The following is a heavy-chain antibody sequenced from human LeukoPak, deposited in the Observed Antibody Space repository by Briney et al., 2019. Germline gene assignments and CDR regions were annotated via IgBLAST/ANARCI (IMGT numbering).Heavy chain of an antibody. CDR2: INHSGST. J-gene: IGHJ6*02. CDR3: ARAGPNQWLVPGYGMDV. Sequence: PSETLSLTCAVYGGSFSGYYWSWIRQPPGKGLEWIGEINHSGSTNYNPSLKSRVTISVDTSKNQFSLKLSSVTAADTAVYYCARAGPNQWLVPGYGMDVWGQGTTVTVSS. V-gene: IGHV4-34*01. D-gene: IGHD6-19*01. CDR1: GGSFSGYY.